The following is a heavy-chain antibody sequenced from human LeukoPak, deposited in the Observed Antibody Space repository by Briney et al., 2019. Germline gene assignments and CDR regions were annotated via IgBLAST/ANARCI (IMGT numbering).Heavy chain of an antibody. CDR1: GYSISSGYY. D-gene: IGHD3-3*01. CDR3: ARGKYDFWSGYYTGWFDP. Sequence: PSETLSLTCTVSGYSISSGYYWGWIRQPPGKGLEWIGSIYHSGSTYYNPSLKSRVTISVDTSKNQFSLKLSSVTAADTAVYYCARGKYDFWSGYYTGWFDPWGQGTLVTVSS. J-gene: IGHJ5*02. V-gene: IGHV4-38-2*02. CDR2: IYHSGST.